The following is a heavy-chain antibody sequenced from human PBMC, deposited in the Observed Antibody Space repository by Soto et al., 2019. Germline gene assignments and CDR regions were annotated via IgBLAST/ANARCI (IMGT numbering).Heavy chain of an antibody. CDR1: GGSISSYY. J-gene: IGHJ4*02. D-gene: IGHD3-9*01. CDR2: IYYSGST. CDR3: ARGGYDILTGYYLPFDY. V-gene: IGHV4-59*01. Sequence: SETLSLTCTVSGGSISSYYWSWIRQPPGKGLEWIGYIYYSGSTNYNPSPKSRVTISVDTSKNQFSLKLSSVTAADTAVYYCARGGYDILTGYYLPFDYWGQGTLVTVSS.